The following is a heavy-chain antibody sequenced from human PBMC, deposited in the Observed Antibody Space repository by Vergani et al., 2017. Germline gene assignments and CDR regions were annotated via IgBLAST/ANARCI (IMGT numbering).Heavy chain of an antibody. CDR1: GFTVSSNY. J-gene: IGHJ6*02. D-gene: IGHD5-12*01. Sequence: EVQLVESGGGLVQPGGSLRLSCAASGFTVSSNYMSWVRQAPRKGLDWVSVIYSGGSTYYADSVKGRFTISRHNSKNTLYLQMNSLRAEDPAVYYCARDRVDIVATTTYYYYYYGMDVWGQGTTVTVSS. CDR3: ARDRVDIVATTTYYYYYYGMDV. CDR2: IYSGGST. V-gene: IGHV3-53*04.